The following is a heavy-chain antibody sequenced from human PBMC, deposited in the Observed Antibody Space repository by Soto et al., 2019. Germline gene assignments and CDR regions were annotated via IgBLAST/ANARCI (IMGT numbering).Heavy chain of an antibody. V-gene: IGHV1-2*02. D-gene: IGHD3-22*01. Sequence: GASVNVSCKTSGCTFAGYYSHWLRQAAGQGLQWMGWTNPNSGGTNFAQKFQVRVTMTRETSSSKAYMELSRVRSDDTDVYYCARGSTSYYDSSGYRGAFDIWGQGTMVTVSS. CDR2: TNPNSGGT. CDR1: GCTFAGYY. CDR3: ARGSTSYYDSSGYRGAFDI. J-gene: IGHJ3*02.